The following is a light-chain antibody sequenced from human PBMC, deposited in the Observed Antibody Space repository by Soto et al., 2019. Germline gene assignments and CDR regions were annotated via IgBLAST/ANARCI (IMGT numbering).Light chain of an antibody. CDR2: GAS. Sequence: IVMTQSPATLSVSPRERATLSCRASQSVSSNLAWYQQNPGQASRLLIYGASTRATGIPARFSGSGSGTEFTLTISILQSEDFAVYYCQQYNNWPLTFGGGTKVEIK. J-gene: IGKJ4*01. CDR3: QQYNNWPLT. V-gene: IGKV3-15*01. CDR1: QSVSSN.